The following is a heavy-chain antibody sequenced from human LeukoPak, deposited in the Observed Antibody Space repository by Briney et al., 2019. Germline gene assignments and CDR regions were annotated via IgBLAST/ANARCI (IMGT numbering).Heavy chain of an antibody. D-gene: IGHD3-10*01. V-gene: IGHV1-18*01. Sequence: ASVKVSCKASGYTFTSYGISWVRQAPGQGLEWMGWISAYNGNTNYAQKLQGRVTMTTDTSTSTAYMELRSLRSDDTAVYYCARPTLPRHGSGINRGDAFDIWGQGTMVTVSS. J-gene: IGHJ3*02. CDR3: ARPTLPRHGSGINRGDAFDI. CDR2: ISAYNGNT. CDR1: GYTFTSYG.